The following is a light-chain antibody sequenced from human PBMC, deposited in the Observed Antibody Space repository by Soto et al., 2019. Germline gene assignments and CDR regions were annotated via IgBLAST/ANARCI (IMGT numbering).Light chain of an antibody. Sequence: QSALTQPPSASGSPGQSVTMSCTGTSSDVGSYNYVSWYQRHPGKAPKLIIYEVSQRPSGVPDRFSGSKSGNTASLTVSGLQAEDEADYYCSSYAGSNNLLFGGGTQLTVL. J-gene: IGLJ2*01. CDR1: SSDVGSYNY. CDR2: EVS. V-gene: IGLV2-8*01. CDR3: SSYAGSNNLL.